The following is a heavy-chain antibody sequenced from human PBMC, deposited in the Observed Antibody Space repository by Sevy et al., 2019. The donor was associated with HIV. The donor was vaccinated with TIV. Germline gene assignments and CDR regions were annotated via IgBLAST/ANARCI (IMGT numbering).Heavy chain of an antibody. J-gene: IGHJ3*02. Sequence: ASVKVSCKASGYTFSAYYIHWVRQAPGHGLEWLGWINPNSGGTKYAQKFQGRVTMTRETSISAAYMELSRLTSDDTAVYYCARAVWGGYYGYDPFHMWGQGTMVTVSS. CDR3: ARAVWGGYYGYDPFHM. D-gene: IGHD3-3*01. V-gene: IGHV1-2*02. CDR1: GYTFSAYY. CDR2: INPNSGGT.